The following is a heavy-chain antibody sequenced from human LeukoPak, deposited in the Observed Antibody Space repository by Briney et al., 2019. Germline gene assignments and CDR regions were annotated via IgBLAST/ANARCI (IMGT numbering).Heavy chain of an antibody. D-gene: IGHD3-10*01. CDR3: AKDRGRYYYGSGSGPDY. Sequence: PGGSLRLSCAASGFTFSSYAMSWVRQAPGKGLEWVSAISGSGGSTYYADSVKGRFTISRDNSKNTLYLQMNSLRAEDTAVYYCAKDRGRYYYGSGSGPDYWGQGTLVTVSS. V-gene: IGHV3-23*01. CDR1: GFTFSSYA. CDR2: ISGSGGST. J-gene: IGHJ4*02.